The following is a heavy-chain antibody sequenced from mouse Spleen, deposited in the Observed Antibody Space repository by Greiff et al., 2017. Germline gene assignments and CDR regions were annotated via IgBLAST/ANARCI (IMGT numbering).Heavy chain of an antibody. CDR2: INPNNGGT. V-gene: IGHV1-18*01. CDR3: ATDYYGIDAMDY. Sequence: EVQLQQSGPELVKPGASVKIPCKASGYTFTDYNMDWVKQSHGKSLEWIGDINPNNGGTIYNQKFKGKATLTVDKSSSTAYMELRSLTSEDTAVYYCATDYYGIDAMDYWGQGTSVTVSS. J-gene: IGHJ4*01. CDR1: GYTFTDYN. D-gene: IGHD1-1*01.